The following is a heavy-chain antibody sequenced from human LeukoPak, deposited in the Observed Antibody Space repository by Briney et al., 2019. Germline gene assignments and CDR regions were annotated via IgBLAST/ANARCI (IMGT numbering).Heavy chain of an antibody. Sequence: SVKVSCKASGGTFSSYAISWVRQAPGQGLEWMGGIIPIFGTANYAQKFQGRVTITTDESTSTAYMELSSLRSEDTAVYYCAREAYNSGAFDIWGQGTMATVSS. J-gene: IGHJ3*02. CDR3: AREAYNSGAFDI. CDR1: GGTFSSYA. D-gene: IGHD1-20*01. V-gene: IGHV1-69*05. CDR2: IIPIFGTA.